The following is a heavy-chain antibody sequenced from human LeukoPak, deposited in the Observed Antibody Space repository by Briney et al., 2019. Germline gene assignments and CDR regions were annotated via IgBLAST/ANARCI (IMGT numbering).Heavy chain of an antibody. CDR1: GFTFSSYS. Sequence: GGSLRLSCAASGFTFSSYSMTWVRQAPGKGLEWVSYITRSSSARYYADAVKGRFTISRDNAKNSLYLQMNSLRAEDTAVYYCATQWELHPAFWGQGTLVTVSS. J-gene: IGHJ4*02. CDR3: ATQWELHPAF. V-gene: IGHV3-48*01. D-gene: IGHD1-26*01. CDR2: ITRSSSAR.